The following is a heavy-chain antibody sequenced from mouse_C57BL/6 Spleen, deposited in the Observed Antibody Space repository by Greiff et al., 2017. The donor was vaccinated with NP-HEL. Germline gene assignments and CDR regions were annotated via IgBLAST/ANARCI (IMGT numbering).Heavy chain of an antibody. V-gene: IGHV5-6*01. J-gene: IGHJ4*01. Sequence: EVQGVESGGDLVKPGGSLKLSCAASGFTFSSYGMSWVRQTPDKRLEWVATISSGGSYTYYPDSVKGRFTISRDNAKNTLYLQMSSLKSEDTAMYYCARDYYYGSRAMDYWGQGTSVTVSS. CDR3: ARDYYYGSRAMDY. CDR1: GFTFSSYG. D-gene: IGHD1-1*01. CDR2: ISSGGSYT.